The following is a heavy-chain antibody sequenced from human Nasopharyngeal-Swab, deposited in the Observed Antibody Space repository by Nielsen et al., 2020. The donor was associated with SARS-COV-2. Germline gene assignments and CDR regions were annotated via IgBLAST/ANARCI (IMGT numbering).Heavy chain of an antibody. CDR1: GFTFSSYG. CDR2: ISSSSTYI. D-gene: IGHD3-10*01. J-gene: IGHJ5*02. V-gene: IGHV3-21*01. CDR3: AREIRGSGSYQNWFDP. Sequence: GGSLRLSCAASGFTFSSYGINWVRQAPGQGLEWVSFISSSSTYIYYADSVKGRFTISRDNAKNSLYLQMNGLRAEDTAIYYCAREIRGSGSYQNWFDPWGQGTLVTVSS.